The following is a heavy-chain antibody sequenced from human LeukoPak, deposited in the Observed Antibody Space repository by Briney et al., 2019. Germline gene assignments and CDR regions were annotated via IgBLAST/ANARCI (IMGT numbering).Heavy chain of an antibody. CDR3: AREGELLNPYFDY. D-gene: IGHD1-26*01. CDR2: ISSSSSYI. V-gene: IGHV3-21*01. Sequence: PGGSLRLSCAASGFTFSSYSMNWVRQAPGKGLEWVSSISSSSSYIYYADSVKGRFTISRDNSKNTLYLQMNSLRAEDTAVYYCAREGELLNPYFDYWGQGTLVTVSS. CDR1: GFTFSSYS. J-gene: IGHJ4*02.